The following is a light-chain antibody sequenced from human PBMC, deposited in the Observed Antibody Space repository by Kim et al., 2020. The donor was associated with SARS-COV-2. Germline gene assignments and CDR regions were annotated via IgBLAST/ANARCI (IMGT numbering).Light chain of an antibody. CDR1: SLRSYY. CDR2: GKN. V-gene: IGLV3-19*01. J-gene: IGLJ3*02. Sequence: SSELTQDPAVSVALGQTVRITCQGDSLRSYYESWYQQKPGQAPVLVIYGKNNRPSGIPDRFSGSSSGNTASLTITGAQAEDEADYYCNSRDSSGNPWVFGGGTQLTVL. CDR3: NSRDSSGNPWV.